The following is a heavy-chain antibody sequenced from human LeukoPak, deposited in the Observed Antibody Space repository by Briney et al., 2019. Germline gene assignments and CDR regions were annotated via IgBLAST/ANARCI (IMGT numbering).Heavy chain of an antibody. CDR3: ARVGPGARHEDPYYFDY. V-gene: IGHV1-69*01. CDR2: IIPIFGTA. D-gene: IGHD4/OR15-4a*01. CDR1: GGTFSSYA. Sequence: GASEKVSCKASGGTFSSYAISWVRQAPGQGLEWMGGIIPIFGTANYAQKFQGRVTITADESTSTAYMELSSLRSEDTAVYYCARVGPGARHEDPYYFDYWGQGTLVTVSS. J-gene: IGHJ4*02.